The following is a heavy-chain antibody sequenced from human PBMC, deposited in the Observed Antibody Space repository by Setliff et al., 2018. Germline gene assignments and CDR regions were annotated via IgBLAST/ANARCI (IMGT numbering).Heavy chain of an antibody. CDR2: IYSSGST. Sequence: KPSETLSLTCAVYGESFSGYYWSWIRQPPGKGLEWIGYIYSSGSTYYNPSLKSRVSISVDTSKNQFSLKLSSVTAADTALYYCARDEHYYESSAYRYHYYGMDVWGQGTTVTVSS. J-gene: IGHJ6*02. CDR1: GESFSGYY. D-gene: IGHD3-22*01. CDR3: ARDEHYYESSAYRYHYYGMDV. V-gene: IGHV4-34*01.